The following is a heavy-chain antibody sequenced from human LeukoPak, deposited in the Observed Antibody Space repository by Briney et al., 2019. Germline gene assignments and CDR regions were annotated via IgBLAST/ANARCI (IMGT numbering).Heavy chain of an antibody. V-gene: IGHV4-31*03. D-gene: IGHD3-10*01. Sequence: PSETLSLTCTVSGGSISSGAYYWSWIRQHPGKGLEWIGYIYYSGSTYYNPSLKRRVTISVDTSKNQFSLKLSSVTAADTAVYYCARVPITMVRGIIIGGAFDYWGQGTLVTVSS. CDR3: ARVPITMVRGIIIGGAFDY. CDR1: GGSISSGAYY. CDR2: IYYSGST. J-gene: IGHJ4*02.